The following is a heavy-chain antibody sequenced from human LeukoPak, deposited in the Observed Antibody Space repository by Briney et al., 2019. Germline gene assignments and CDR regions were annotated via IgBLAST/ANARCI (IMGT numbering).Heavy chain of an antibody. J-gene: IGHJ4*02. D-gene: IGHD3-9*01. CDR2: ISAYNGNT. V-gene: IGHV1-18*01. CDR1: GYTLTTYG. CDR3: ARWEAKDYDILTGYYVRRYYFDY. Sequence: SVNVSCKPSGYTLTTYGTSWVRQAPGQGIEWMGWISAYNGNTNYAQKLQGRVTMTTDTPTSTAYLDLRTLRSDHTAVYYCARWEAKDYDILTGYYVRRYYFDYWGEGTLVTVSS.